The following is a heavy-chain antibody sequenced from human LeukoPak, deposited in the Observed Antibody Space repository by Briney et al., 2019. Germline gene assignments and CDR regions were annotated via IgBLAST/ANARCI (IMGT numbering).Heavy chain of an antibody. J-gene: IGHJ4*02. CDR3: ARDPGNSGYDSIDY. V-gene: IGHV1-2*02. Sequence: GASVKVSCKASGYTFTGYYMHWVRQAPGQGLEWMGWINPNSGGTNYVQKFQGRVTMTRDTSISTAYMELSRLRSDDTAVYYCARDPGNSGYDSIDYWGQGTLVTVSS. D-gene: IGHD5-12*01. CDR2: INPNSGGT. CDR1: GYTFTGYY.